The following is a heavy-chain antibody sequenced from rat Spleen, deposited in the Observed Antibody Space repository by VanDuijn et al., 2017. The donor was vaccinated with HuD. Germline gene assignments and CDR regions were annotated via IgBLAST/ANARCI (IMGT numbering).Heavy chain of an antibody. J-gene: IGHJ2*01. V-gene: IGHV3-3*01. CDR1: GYSITSSYR. CDR3: TREDYYSAVFDY. Sequence: EVQLQESGPGLVKPSQSLSLTCSVPGYSITSSYRWNWIRKFPGNKLEWMGYINSSGSNNYNTSLKRRISITRDTSKNQFFLRVNSVTTEDTATYYCTREDYYSAVFDYWGQGVMVTVSS. D-gene: IGHD1-1*01. CDR2: INSSGSN.